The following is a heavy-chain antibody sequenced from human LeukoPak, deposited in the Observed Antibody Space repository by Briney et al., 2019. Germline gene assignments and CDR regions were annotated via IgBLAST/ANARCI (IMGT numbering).Heavy chain of an antibody. J-gene: IGHJ6*02. D-gene: IGHD2-15*01. CDR1: GYTFTSYA. CDR3: ARDFLGYCSGGSCSHRNYYYGMDV. Sequence: ASVKVSCKASGYTFTSYAMHWVRQAPGQRLEWMGWINAGNGNTKYSQKFQGRVTITRDTSASTAYMELSSLRSEDTAVYYCARDFLGYCSGGSCSHRNYYYGMDVWGQGTTVTVSS. CDR2: INAGNGNT. V-gene: IGHV1-3*01.